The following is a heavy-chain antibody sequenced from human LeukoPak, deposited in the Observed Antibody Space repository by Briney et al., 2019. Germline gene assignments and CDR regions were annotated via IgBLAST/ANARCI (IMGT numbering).Heavy chain of an antibody. CDR1: GFTFSNYD. Sequence: GGSLRLSCAASGFTFSNYDMHWVRQATGKGLEWVSAIGTAGDTYYPGSVKGRFTISRENAKNSLYPQMNSLRAGDTAVYYCARGLAVAAPGMDVWGQGTTVTVSS. CDR3: ARGLAVAAPGMDV. D-gene: IGHD6-19*01. V-gene: IGHV3-13*01. J-gene: IGHJ6*02. CDR2: IGTAGDT.